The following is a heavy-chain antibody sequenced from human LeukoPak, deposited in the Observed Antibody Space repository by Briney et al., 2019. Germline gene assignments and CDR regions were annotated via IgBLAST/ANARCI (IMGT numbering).Heavy chain of an antibody. CDR2: IYYIGTT. D-gene: IGHD2-15*01. Sequence: SETLSLTCIVSGGSISSSGYYWGWIRQPPGKGLEWIGTIYYIGTTYYHPSLKSRVTVSVDTSKNQFSLKLNSVTAADTAVYYCASVQPKYCSGGSCYPTDAFDIWGQGTMVTVSS. CDR3: ASVQPKYCSGGSCYPTDAFDI. V-gene: IGHV4-39*07. CDR1: GGSISSSGYY. J-gene: IGHJ3*02.